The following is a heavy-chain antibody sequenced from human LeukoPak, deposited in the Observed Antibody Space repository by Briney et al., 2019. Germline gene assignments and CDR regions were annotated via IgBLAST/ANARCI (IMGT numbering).Heavy chain of an antibody. J-gene: IGHJ6*02. Sequence: ASVKVSCKASGYTFNKFGISWVRQAPGQGLEWVGWINPSNGDTDYAQKFQGRVTMTTDTYKTTVYMELRSLRSDDTAVYYCARLRYNWNYGLGIYYFYDMDIWGQGTTVAVSS. CDR2: INPSNGDT. V-gene: IGHV1-18*01. CDR1: GYTFNKFG. CDR3: ARLRYNWNYGLGIYYFYDMDI. D-gene: IGHD1-7*01.